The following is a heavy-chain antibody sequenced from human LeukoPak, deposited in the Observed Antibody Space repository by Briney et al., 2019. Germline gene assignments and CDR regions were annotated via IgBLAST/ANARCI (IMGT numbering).Heavy chain of an antibody. D-gene: IGHD6-6*01. CDR2: IYYSGST. Sequence: SETLSLTCTVSGGSISSSSYYWGWVRQPPGKGLEWIGSIYYSGSTYYNPSLKSRVTISVDTSKNQFSLKLSSVTAADTAVYYCAVSLAARFDYWGQGTLVTVSS. CDR3: AVSLAARFDY. J-gene: IGHJ4*02. V-gene: IGHV4-39*01. CDR1: GGSISSSSYY.